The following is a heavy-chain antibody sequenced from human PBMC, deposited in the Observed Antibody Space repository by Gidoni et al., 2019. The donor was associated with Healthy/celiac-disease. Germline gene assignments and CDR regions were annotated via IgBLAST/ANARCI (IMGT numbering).Heavy chain of an antibody. V-gene: IGHV3-23*01. J-gene: IGHJ4*02. D-gene: IGHD1-1*01. CDR2: ISGSGGSK. CDR3: AKDTGNWNDAAPSSN. Sequence: EVQLLESGGGLVQPGGSLRLSCAASGFTFSSYAMSWVRQPPGKGLEWVSAISGSGGSKYYADSVKGRFTIARDNSKNTLYLQMNSLRAEDTAVYYCAKDTGNWNDAAPSSNWGQGTLVTVSS. CDR1: GFTFSSYA.